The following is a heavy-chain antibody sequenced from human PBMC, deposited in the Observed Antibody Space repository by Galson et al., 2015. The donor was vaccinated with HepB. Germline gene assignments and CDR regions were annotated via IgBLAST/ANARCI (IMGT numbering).Heavy chain of an antibody. CDR1: GGSISSIIYY. J-gene: IGHJ4*02. CDR3: ARDDGQEGGLDY. Sequence: SETLSLTCTVSGGSISSIIYYWGLIRQPPGKGLERIGSIHYSGSTYHNPSLKSRVTISVDTSKNQFSLKLSSVTAADTAVYYCARDDGQEGGLDYWGQGTLVTVSS. CDR2: IHYSGST. V-gene: IGHV4-39*07. D-gene: IGHD2-15*01.